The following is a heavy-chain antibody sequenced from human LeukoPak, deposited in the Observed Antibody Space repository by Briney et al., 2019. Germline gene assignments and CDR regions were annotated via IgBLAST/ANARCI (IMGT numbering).Heavy chain of an antibody. D-gene: IGHD3-10*01. CDR2: IYASGST. J-gene: IGHJ4*02. CDR1: GGSISSGDYY. V-gene: IGHV4-30-4*08. Sequence: SQTLSLTCTVSGGSISSGDYYWSWIRQPPGKGLEWIGYIYASGSTDYNPSLKSRVTMSVDTSKNQFSLKLSSVTAADTAVYYCARDLIHNAYGDDYWGQGTLVIVSS. CDR3: ARDLIHNAYGDDY.